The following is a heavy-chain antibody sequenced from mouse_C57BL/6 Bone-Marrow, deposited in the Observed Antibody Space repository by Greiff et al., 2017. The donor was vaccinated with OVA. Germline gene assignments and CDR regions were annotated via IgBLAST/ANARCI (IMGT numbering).Heavy chain of an antibody. CDR3: ARGSFYYDYGGGSMDY. D-gene: IGHD2-4*01. Sequence: QVQLKESGAELMKPGASVKLSCKATGYTFTGYWIEWVKQRPGHGLEWIGEILPGSGSTNYNEKFKGKATFTADTSSNTAYMQLSSLTTEDSAIYYCARGSFYYDYGGGSMDYWGQGTTVTVSS. V-gene: IGHV1-9*01. CDR1: GYTFTGYW. J-gene: IGHJ4*01. CDR2: ILPGSGST.